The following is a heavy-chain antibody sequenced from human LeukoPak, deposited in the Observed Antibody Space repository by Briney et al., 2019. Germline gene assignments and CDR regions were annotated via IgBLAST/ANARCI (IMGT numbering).Heavy chain of an antibody. CDR2: ISAYNGNT. D-gene: IGHD3-10*01. CDR1: GYTFTSYG. CDR3: ARAPYGSGSYFLDY. V-gene: IGHV1-18*01. Sequence: GASVKVFCKASGYTFTSYGISWVRQAPGQGLEWMGWISAYNGNTNYAQKLQGRVTMTTDTSTSTAYMELRSLRSDDTAVYYCARAPYGSGSYFLDYWGQGTLVTVSS. J-gene: IGHJ4*02.